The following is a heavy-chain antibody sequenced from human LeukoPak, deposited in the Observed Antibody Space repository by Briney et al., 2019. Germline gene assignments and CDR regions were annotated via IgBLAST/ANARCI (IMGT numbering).Heavy chain of an antibody. Sequence: GGSLRLSCAASGFTFSGSAMHWVRQASGKGLEWVGRIRSKANSYATAYAASVKGMFTISRDDSKNTAYLQMNSLKTEDTAVYYCTRYTAAAGSPFDYWGQGTLVTVSS. CDR1: GFTFSGSA. CDR3: TRYTAAAGSPFDY. J-gene: IGHJ4*02. V-gene: IGHV3-73*01. D-gene: IGHD6-13*01. CDR2: IRSKANSYAT.